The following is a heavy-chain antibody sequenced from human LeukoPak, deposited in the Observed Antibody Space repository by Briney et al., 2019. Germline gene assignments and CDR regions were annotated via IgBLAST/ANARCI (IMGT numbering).Heavy chain of an antibody. CDR1: GITFSSYS. CDR3: ARDRSGSYPETYGMDV. V-gene: IGHV3-21*01. Sequence: PGGSLRLSCVASGITFSSYSMNWVRQAPGKGLEWVSSISSSSSYMFYADSMKGRFTISRDNAKNSLYLQMNSLRAEDTAVYYCARDRSGSYPETYGMDVWGQGTTVTVSS. D-gene: IGHD1-26*01. CDR2: ISSSSSYM. J-gene: IGHJ6*02.